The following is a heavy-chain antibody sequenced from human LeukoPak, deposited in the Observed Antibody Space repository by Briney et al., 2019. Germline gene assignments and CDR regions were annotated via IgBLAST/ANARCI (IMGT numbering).Heavy chain of an antibody. V-gene: IGHV5-51*01. CDR2: IHPGDSIT. D-gene: IGHD6-19*01. J-gene: IGHJ4*02. CDR3: ARRRGDTVAGPDY. Sequence: GESLKISCQGSGYSFTNYWIVWVRQMPGQDLEYMGIIHPGDSITKYSPSFEGQVIISVDKSISTAYLQWSSLKASDSAIYYCARRRGDTVAGPDYWGQGTLVTVSS. CDR1: GYSFTNYW.